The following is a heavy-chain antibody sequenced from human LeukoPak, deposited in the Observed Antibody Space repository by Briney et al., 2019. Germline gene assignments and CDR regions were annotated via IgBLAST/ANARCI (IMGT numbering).Heavy chain of an antibody. CDR2: IIQDGSEK. Sequence: PGGSLRLSCAASGFTFSSFWMSWVRQAPGKGLEWVAKIIQDGSEKYYVDSVKGRFTISRDNAKNSLYLQMNSLRAEDTAVYYCAREGDGYNFDYWGQGTLVTVSS. CDR1: GFTFSSFW. D-gene: IGHD5-24*01. V-gene: IGHV3-7*05. J-gene: IGHJ4*02. CDR3: AREGDGYNFDY.